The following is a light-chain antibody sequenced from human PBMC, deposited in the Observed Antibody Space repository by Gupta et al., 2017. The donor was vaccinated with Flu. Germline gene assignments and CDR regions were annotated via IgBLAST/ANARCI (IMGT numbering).Light chain of an antibody. CDR3: QHYGDSPPFT. CDR2: GAS. J-gene: IGKJ3*01. V-gene: IGKV3-20*01. CDR1: QSVSSSH. Sequence: EIVLTQSPGTLSLSPGERASLSCRASQSVSSSHLAWYQQKPGQAPRLLIYGASSRATGIPNRFSGSGSGTDXTLTVSXREPEDFAVYYCQHYGDSPPFTFGXGTKVDIK.